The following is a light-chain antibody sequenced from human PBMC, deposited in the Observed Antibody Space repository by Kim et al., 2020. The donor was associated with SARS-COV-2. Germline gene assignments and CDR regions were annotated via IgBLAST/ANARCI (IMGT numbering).Light chain of an antibody. J-gene: IGLJ1*01. CDR2: QDS. CDR1: KLGNKF. CDR3: QAWDSSRGV. V-gene: IGLV3-1*01. Sequence: SYELTQPPSVSVSPGQTASITCSGDKLGNKFACWYQQKPGQSPVLVIHQDSKRPSGIPERFSGSNSGNTATLTISGTQAMDEADYYCQAWDSSRGVFGTG.